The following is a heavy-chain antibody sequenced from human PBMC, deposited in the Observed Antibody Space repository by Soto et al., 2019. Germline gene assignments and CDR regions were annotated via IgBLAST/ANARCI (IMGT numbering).Heavy chain of an antibody. J-gene: IGHJ4*02. V-gene: IGHV3-13*04. D-gene: IGHD3-22*01. CDR1: GFTFSSYD. CDR2: IGTAGDT. Sequence: GGSLRLSCSASGFTFSSYDMHWVRQGPGKGLEWVSAIGTAGDTNYAGSVKGRFTISRENAKNSLYLQMNSLRAGDTAIYFCARAIGPTIFDDCGQGTLFTVSS. CDR3: ARAIGPTIFDD.